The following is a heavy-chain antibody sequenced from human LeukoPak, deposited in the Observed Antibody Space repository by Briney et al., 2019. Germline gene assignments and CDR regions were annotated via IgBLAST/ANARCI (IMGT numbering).Heavy chain of an antibody. V-gene: IGHV3-33*01. CDR2: IWYDGSNK. J-gene: IGHJ4*02. D-gene: IGHD6-13*01. Sequence: GGALRLSCAASGFTFSSYGMHWVRQAPGKGLEWVAVIWYDGSNKYYADSVKGRFTISRDNSKNTLYLQMNSLRAEDTAVYYCARGGLAAAATGRFELRDYWGQGTLVTVSS. CDR3: ARGGLAAAATGRFELRDY. CDR1: GFTFSSYG.